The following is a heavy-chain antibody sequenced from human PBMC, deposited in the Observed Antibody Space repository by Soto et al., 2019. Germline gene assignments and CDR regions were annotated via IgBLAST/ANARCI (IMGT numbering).Heavy chain of an antibody. D-gene: IGHD3-3*01. V-gene: IGHV4-4*07. Sequence: SETLSLTCTVSGGAINSYYWTWIRQPAGKGLEWIGRIYSSGSTKYNPSLQRRVTMSLDTSKNQFSLRLTSVTAADTAVYYCARGQRFSDWFDHWGQGTLVTVS. CDR2: IYSSGST. CDR3: ARGQRFSDWFDH. CDR1: GGAINSYY. J-gene: IGHJ5*02.